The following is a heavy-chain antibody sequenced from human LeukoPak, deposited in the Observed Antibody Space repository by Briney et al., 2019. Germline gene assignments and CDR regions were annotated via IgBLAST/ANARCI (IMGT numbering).Heavy chain of an antibody. J-gene: IGHJ4*02. CDR2: INPSGGST. Sequence: ASVKVSCKASGYTFTSYYMHWVRQAPGQGLEWMGIINPSGGSTSYAQKFQGRVTMTRDTSTSTVYMELSSLRSEDTAVYYCARDRGFYDSSGYYVNWGQGTLVTVSS. CDR1: GYTFTSYY. V-gene: IGHV1-46*01. D-gene: IGHD3-22*01. CDR3: ARDRGFYDSSGYYVN.